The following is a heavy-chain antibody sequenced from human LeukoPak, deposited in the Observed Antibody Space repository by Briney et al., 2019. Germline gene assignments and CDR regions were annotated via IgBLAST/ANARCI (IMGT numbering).Heavy chain of an antibody. CDR1: GFTFNAYA. D-gene: IGHD4-17*01. CDR2: IRGGGGSA. J-gene: IGHJ3*02. CDR3: ARDPNGDYIGAFDM. Sequence: GGSLRLSCTASGFTFNAYAMMWVRQAPGKGPEWVSAIRGGGGSAFYADSVKGRFTISRDNSKYTLFLQMNSLRAEDTAVYHCARDPNGDYIGAFDMWGPGTMVTVSS. V-gene: IGHV3-23*01.